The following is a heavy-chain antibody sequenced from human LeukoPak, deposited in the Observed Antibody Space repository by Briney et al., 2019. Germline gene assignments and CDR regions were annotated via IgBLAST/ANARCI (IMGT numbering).Heavy chain of an antibody. CDR2: IYYSGST. CDR1: GGSISSYY. CDR3: AREWGSGSYLDY. D-gene: IGHD3-10*01. J-gene: IGHJ4*02. V-gene: IGHV4-59*12. Sequence: SETLSLTCTVSGGSISSYYWSWIRQPPGKGLEWIGYIYYSGSTNYNPSLKSRVTISVDPSKNQFSLKLSSVTAADTAVYYCAREWGSGSYLDYWGERTLVTVSS.